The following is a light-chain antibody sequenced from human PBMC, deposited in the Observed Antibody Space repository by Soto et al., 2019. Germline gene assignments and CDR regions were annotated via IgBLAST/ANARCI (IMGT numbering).Light chain of an antibody. V-gene: IGKV3-15*01. Sequence: TQSPGTVSLCAGGRATLSCRASQSVRSNLVWYQQKPGQAPRLLIYGASTRAPGIPARFSRSGSGTEFTLTVSRLQSEGFAVYYCPQYNNWAFGQGDKV. CDR1: QSVRSN. CDR3: PQYNNWA. J-gene: IGKJ1*01. CDR2: GAS.